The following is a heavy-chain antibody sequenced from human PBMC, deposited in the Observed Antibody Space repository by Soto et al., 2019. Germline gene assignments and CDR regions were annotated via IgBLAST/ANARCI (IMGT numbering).Heavy chain of an antibody. CDR2: ISSSSSYI. CDR3: ARVNHTFGGVIAMVAFDY. V-gene: IGHV3-21*01. Sequence: EVQLVESGGGLVKPGGSLRLSCAASGFTFSSYSMNWVRQAPGKGLEWVSSISSSSSYIYYADSVKGRFTISRDNAKNSLYLQMNSLRAEDTAVYYWARVNHTFGGVIAMVAFDYWGQGTLVTVSS. J-gene: IGHJ4*02. D-gene: IGHD3-16*02. CDR1: GFTFSSYS.